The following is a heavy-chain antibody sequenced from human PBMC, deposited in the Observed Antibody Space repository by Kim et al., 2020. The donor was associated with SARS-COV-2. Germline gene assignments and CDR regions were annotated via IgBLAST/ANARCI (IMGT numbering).Heavy chain of an antibody. V-gene: IGHV4-34*01. Sequence: SETLSLTCAVYGGSFSGYYWSWIRQPPGKGLEWIGEINHSGSTNYNPSLKSRVTISVDTSKNQFSLKLSSVTAADTAVYYCARGGWGSSAPEFGSYYYYYMDVWGKGTTVTVSS. CDR2: INHSGST. D-gene: IGHD6-13*01. J-gene: IGHJ6*03. CDR1: GGSFSGYY. CDR3: ARGGWGSSAPEFGSYYYYYMDV.